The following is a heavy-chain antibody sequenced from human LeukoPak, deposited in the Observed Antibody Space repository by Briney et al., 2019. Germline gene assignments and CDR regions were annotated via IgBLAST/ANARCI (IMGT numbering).Heavy chain of an antibody. D-gene: IGHD6-13*01. Sequence: GGSLRLSCAVSGFTFSSYAMNWVRQAPGKGLEWVSSISASGGGTYYADSVKGRFTISRDNSKNTLYLEMNSLRAEDTAVYYCAKDLRSSSWYAAYWGQGTLLIVSS. V-gene: IGHV3-23*01. CDR3: AKDLRSSSWYAAY. J-gene: IGHJ4*02. CDR1: GFTFSSYA. CDR2: ISASGGGT.